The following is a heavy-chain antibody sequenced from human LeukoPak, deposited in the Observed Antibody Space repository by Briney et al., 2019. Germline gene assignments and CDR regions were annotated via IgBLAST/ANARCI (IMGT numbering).Heavy chain of an antibody. J-gene: IGHJ4*02. V-gene: IGHV4-39*01. CDR2: IYYSGST. CDR3: AGITIFGVVNY. CDR1: GGSMGSSRL. D-gene: IGHD3-3*01. Sequence: SGTLSHTYAVCGGSMGSSRLWGWVPPPPGKGLEWIGSIYYSGSTYYNPSLKSRVTISVDTSKNQFSLKLSSVTAADTAVYYCAGITIFGVVNYWGQGTLVTVSS.